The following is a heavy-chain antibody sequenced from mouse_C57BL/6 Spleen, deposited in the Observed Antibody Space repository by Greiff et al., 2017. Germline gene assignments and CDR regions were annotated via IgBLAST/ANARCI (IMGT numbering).Heavy chain of an antibody. J-gene: IGHJ3*01. Sequence: VQLQQSGAELVRPGASVKLSCTASGFNIQDDYMHWVKQRPEQGLEWIGWIDPEKGDTEYASSFQGKSTITAYTSSNTAYLQLSSLTSEDTAVYYCTGDYDGAWFAYWGQGTLVTVSA. CDR1: GFNIQDDY. D-gene: IGHD2-4*01. CDR3: TGDYDGAWFAY. CDR2: IDPEKGDT. V-gene: IGHV14-4*01.